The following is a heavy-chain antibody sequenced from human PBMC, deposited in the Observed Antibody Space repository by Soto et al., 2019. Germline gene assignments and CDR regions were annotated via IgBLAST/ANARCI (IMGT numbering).Heavy chain of an antibody. CDR1: GGSISSGGYY. D-gene: IGHD3-10*01. Sequence: PSETLSLTCTVSGGSISSGGYYWSWIRQHPGKGLEWIGYIYYSGSTYYNPSLKSRVTISVDTSKNQFSLKLSSVTAADTAVYYCARVWFGELNTRGISAFDYWGQGTLVTVSS. J-gene: IGHJ4*02. CDR2: IYYSGST. CDR3: ARVWFGELNTRGISAFDY. V-gene: IGHV4-31*03.